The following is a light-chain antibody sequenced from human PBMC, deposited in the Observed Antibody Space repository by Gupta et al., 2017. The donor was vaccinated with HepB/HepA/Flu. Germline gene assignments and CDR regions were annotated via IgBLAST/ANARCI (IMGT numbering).Light chain of an antibody. CDR2: DAS. V-gene: IGKV3-11*01. CDR1: QRVSSD. Sequence: DIVLTQSPATLSLSPGERPTLSCRASQRVSSDLAWYQQKPGQAPRLLIYDASNRATGIPARFSGSGSGTDFTLTISSREPEDFEVYYCQQRSNWPITFGQGTQVEIK. J-gene: IGKJ5*01. CDR3: QQRSNWPIT.